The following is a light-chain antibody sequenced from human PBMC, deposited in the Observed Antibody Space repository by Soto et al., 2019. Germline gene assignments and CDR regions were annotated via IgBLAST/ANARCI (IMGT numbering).Light chain of an antibody. CDR3: QERINWPPIT. J-gene: IGKJ5*01. V-gene: IGKV3-11*01. Sequence: EIVLTQSPATLSLSPGERATLSCRASQSVSSYLAWYQQKPGQAPRLLIYDASNRATGIPARFSGSGSGTDFTLTISILEPEDYAVYYCQERINWPPITFGQGTRLEIK. CDR1: QSVSSY. CDR2: DAS.